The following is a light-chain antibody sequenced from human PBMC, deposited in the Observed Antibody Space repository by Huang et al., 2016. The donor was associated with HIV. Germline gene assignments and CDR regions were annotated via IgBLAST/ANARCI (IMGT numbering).Light chain of an antibody. J-gene: IGKJ2*01. V-gene: IGKV2-28*01. Sequence: DIVMTQSPLSLPVTPGEPASISCTPSQRPLHSTGYNFLDWYLQKPGQSPQLLIYLGSNRAAGVPDRFSGSGSGTDFTLKISRVEAEDVGVYYCMQALQTPYTFGQGTKLEIK. CDR3: MQALQTPYT. CDR1: QRPLHSTGYNF. CDR2: LGS.